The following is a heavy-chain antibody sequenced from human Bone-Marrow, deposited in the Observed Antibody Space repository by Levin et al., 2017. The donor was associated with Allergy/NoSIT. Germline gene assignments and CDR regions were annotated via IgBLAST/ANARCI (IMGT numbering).Heavy chain of an antibody. V-gene: IGHV1-18*01. CDR3: ARMGLLFVDDYGDYGRQYFYMDV. CDR1: GYTFSNYA. J-gene: IGHJ6*03. D-gene: IGHD4-17*01. Sequence: ASVKVSCKASGYTFSNYAISWVRQAPGQGLEWMGWISDYTGKRNYAQKFQGRVTMTTDTSTSTAYMELGSLRSDDAAVYYCARMGLLFVDDYGDYGRQYFYMDVWGKGTAVTVSS. CDR2: ISDYTGKR.